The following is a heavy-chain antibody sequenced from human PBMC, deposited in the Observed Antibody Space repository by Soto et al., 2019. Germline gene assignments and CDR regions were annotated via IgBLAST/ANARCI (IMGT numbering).Heavy chain of an antibody. CDR1: GGTFNTHT. Sequence: GASVKVSCKTSGGTFNTHTVTWVRQAPGQGLEWMGRLIPILGLVNYAKKFQGRVTITADRSGETIYMEVNRLRSEDTAVYYCATNYYDLGTYSVYWGQGTQVTVSS. J-gene: IGHJ4*02. V-gene: IGHV1-69*02. CDR2: LIPILGLV. D-gene: IGHD3-10*01. CDR3: ATNYYDLGTYSVY.